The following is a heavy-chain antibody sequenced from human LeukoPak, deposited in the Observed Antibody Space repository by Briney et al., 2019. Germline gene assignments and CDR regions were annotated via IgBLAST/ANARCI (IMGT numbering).Heavy chain of an antibody. CDR2: ISSSSTYI. J-gene: IGHJ4*02. CDR1: GSTFSSNW. D-gene: IGHD6-19*01. V-gene: IGHV3-21*01. Sequence: GGSLRLSCTASGSTFSSNWMSWIRQSPGKGLEWVSSISSSSTYIYYADSVKGRFTISRDNAKNSLYLQMNSLRAEDTAVYYCARVRSGAVAGTEFDYWGQGTLVTVSS. CDR3: ARVRSGAVAGTEFDY.